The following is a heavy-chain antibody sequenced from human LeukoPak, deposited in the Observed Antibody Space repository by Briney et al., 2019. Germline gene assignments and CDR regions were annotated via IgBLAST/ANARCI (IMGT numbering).Heavy chain of an antibody. CDR2: IWYDGSIK. CDR3: ARARGHVFDY. Sequence: GGSLRLSCAASGFSFRDFGMHWVRQAPGKGLEWLAIIWYDGSIKYYADSVKGRFTISRDNSKNTLYLQMNGLRAEDTAVYYCARARGHVFDYWGQGTLVTVSS. CDR1: GFSFRDFG. J-gene: IGHJ4*02. D-gene: IGHD3/OR15-3a*01. V-gene: IGHV3-33*01.